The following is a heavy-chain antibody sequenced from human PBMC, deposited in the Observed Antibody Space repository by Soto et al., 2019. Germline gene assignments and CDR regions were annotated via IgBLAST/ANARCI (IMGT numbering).Heavy chain of an antibody. CDR2: IYRNGNT. CDR3: ARGHDANDN. CDR1: GGSISSGDYS. J-gene: IGHJ1*01. Sequence: QLQLQESGSGLVKPSQTLSLTCAVSGGSISSGDYSWSWIRQPPGKGLEWIGYIYRNGNTYYNPPLKSRVTISIDTSKNQFSLKLTSMTAADTAVYYCARGHDANDNWGQGTLVTVSS. D-gene: IGHD5-12*01. V-gene: IGHV4-30-2*01.